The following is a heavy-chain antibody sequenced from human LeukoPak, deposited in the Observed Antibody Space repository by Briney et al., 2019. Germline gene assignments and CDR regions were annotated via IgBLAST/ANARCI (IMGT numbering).Heavy chain of an antibody. CDR1: GGSISSYY. V-gene: IGHV4-4*07. D-gene: IGHD6-13*01. CDR3: ARQGRDSSSGPHFDY. J-gene: IGHJ4*02. CDR2: IHTSGST. Sequence: PSETLSLTCTVSGGSISSYYWSWIRQPAGKGLEWIGRIHTSGSTNYNPSLKSRVTISVDTSKNQFSLKLSSVTAADTAVYYCARQGRDSSSGPHFDYWGQGTLVTVSS.